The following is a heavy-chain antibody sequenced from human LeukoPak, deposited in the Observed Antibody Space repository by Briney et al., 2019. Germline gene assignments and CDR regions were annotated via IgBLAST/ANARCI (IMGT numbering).Heavy chain of an antibody. D-gene: IGHD3-22*01. Sequence: ASVKVSCXASGYTFTSYDINWVRQATGQGLEWMGWMNPNSGNAGYAQKFQGRVTMTRNTSISTAYMELSSLRSEDTAVYYCARGFNRYYYDSSGYYWDWGQGTLVTVSS. CDR1: GYTFTSYD. J-gene: IGHJ4*02. V-gene: IGHV1-8*01. CDR3: ARGFNRYYYDSSGYYWD. CDR2: MNPNSGNA.